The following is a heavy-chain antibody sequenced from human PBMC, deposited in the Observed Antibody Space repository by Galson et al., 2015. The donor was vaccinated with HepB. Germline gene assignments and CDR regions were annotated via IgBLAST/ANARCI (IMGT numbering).Heavy chain of an antibody. Sequence: TLSLTCTVSGGSISSSSYYWGWIRQPPGKGLEWIGSVYYGGSTYYKPSLKSRLAISVDTSKNQFSLKLSSMTAADTAVYYCARLGPTVVAADYWGQGNLVTVSS. V-gene: IGHV4-39*01. J-gene: IGHJ4*02. CDR3: ARLGPTVVAADY. CDR2: VYYGGST. D-gene: IGHD5-12*01. CDR1: GGSISSSSYY.